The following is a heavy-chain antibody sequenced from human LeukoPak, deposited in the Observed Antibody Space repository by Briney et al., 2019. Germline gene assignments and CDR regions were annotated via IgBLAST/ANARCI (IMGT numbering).Heavy chain of an antibody. CDR1: GGAISNSELY. V-gene: IGHV4-39*01. D-gene: IGHD1-1*01. J-gene: IGHJ4*02. Sequence: PSETLSLTCTVSGGAISNSELYWGWVRQPPGKGLEWIAMIYYSGSTYSNPSLKGRVTISVDTSKNQFSLKVRSVTAADSAVYFCARLAGHHNNGRFDFWGQGVLVSVSS. CDR2: IYYSGST. CDR3: ARLAGHHNNGRFDF.